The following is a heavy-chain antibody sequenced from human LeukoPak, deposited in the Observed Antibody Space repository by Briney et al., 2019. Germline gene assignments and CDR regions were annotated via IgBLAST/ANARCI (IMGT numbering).Heavy chain of an antibody. V-gene: IGHV4-4*02. CDR1: GGSISSGHW. Sequence: PSGTLSLTCAVSGGSISSGHWWSWVRQPPMKGLEWIGEIYQGGSTNYNPSLNSRVTISIDKSKNQFSLKLTSVTAADTAVYYCARGISPGSGWFFNIWGQGTVVSVSS. CDR3: ARGISPGSGWFFNI. CDR2: IYQGGST. D-gene: IGHD6-19*01. J-gene: IGHJ3*02.